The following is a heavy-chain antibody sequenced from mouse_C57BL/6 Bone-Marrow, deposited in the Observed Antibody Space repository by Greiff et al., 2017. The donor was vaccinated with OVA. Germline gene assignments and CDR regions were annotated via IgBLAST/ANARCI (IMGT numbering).Heavy chain of an antibody. CDR1: GYSFTDYN. D-gene: IGHD1-1*01. CDR2: INPNYGTT. J-gene: IGHJ1*03. CDR3: ARNLVVRGYFDV. Sequence: VQLQQPGPGLVKPGASVKISCKASGYSFTDYNMNWVKQSNGKSLEWIGEINPNYGTTSYNQKFNGKATLTVDQASSTAYMQLNDLTSVDSSVYYCARNLVVRGYFDVWGTGTTVTVSS. V-gene: IGHV1-39*01.